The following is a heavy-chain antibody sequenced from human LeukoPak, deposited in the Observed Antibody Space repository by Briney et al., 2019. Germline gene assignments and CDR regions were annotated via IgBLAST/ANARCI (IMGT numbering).Heavy chain of an antibody. CDR3: AKDRTPYGDTPDFDY. V-gene: IGHV3-23*01. CDR1: GFTFRSYA. D-gene: IGHD4-17*01. Sequence: GGSLRLSCAASGFTFRSYAMSWVRQAPGRGLEWVSTITDRSGKTYYADSVKDRFTISRDNSKNTLYLQMNSLRAEDTAVYYCAKDRTPYGDTPDFDYWGHGTLVTVSS. CDR2: ITDRSGKT. J-gene: IGHJ4*01.